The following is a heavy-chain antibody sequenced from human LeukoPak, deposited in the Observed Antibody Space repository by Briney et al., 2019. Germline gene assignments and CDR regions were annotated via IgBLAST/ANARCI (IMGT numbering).Heavy chain of an antibody. CDR3: ARGATVVNLDY. J-gene: IGHJ4*02. CDR2: ISYDGSNK. V-gene: IGHV3-30*01. D-gene: IGHD4-23*01. Sequence: PGGSLRLSCAASGFTFSSYAMHWARQAPGKGLEWVAVISYDGSNKYYADSVKGRFTISRDNSKNTLYLQMNSLRAEDTAVYYCARGATVVNLDYWGQGTLVTVSS. CDR1: GFTFSSYA.